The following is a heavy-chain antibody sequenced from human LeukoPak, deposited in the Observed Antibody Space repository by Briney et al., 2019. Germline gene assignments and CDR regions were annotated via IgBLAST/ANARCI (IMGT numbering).Heavy chain of an antibody. J-gene: IGHJ3*02. D-gene: IGHD3-10*01. Sequence: PSETLSLTCIVSGGSITNYYWSWIRQPPGKGLECIGYIYYSGSNNYNPSLKSRVTISVDTSNNQFSLRLNSVTAADTAVYYCARDPFGSNAFDIWGQGTVVAVSS. V-gene: IGHV4-59*01. CDR1: GGSITNYY. CDR3: ARDPFGSNAFDI. CDR2: IYYSGSN.